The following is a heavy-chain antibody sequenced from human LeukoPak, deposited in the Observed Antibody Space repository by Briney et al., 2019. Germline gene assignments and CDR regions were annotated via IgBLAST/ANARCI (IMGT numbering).Heavy chain of an antibody. D-gene: IGHD3-9*01. CDR3: AKALLRYFDWFFDC. Sequence: PGGSLRLSCAASGFTFSSYWMSWVRQAPGKGLEWVANIKQDGSEKYYVDSVKGRFTISRDNSKNTLYLRMNSLRAEDTAVYYCAKALLRYFDWFFDCWGQGTLVTVSS. CDR2: IKQDGSEK. J-gene: IGHJ4*02. V-gene: IGHV3-7*05. CDR1: GFTFSSYW.